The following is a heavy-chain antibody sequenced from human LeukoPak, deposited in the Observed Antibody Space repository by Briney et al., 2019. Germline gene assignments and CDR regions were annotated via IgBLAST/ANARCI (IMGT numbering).Heavy chain of an antibody. CDR2: TYTSGST. CDR3: AKYKFGSDYFSN. Sequence: SETLSLTCTVSGDPISGYYWSWIRQPAGKGLEWIGRTYTSGSTKYNPSFQGRVTMSLDTSKNQFSLRLSSVTAADTAIYYCAKYKFGSDYFSNWGQGTLVTVSS. J-gene: IGHJ4*02. V-gene: IGHV4-4*07. D-gene: IGHD2/OR15-2a*01. CDR1: GDPISGYY.